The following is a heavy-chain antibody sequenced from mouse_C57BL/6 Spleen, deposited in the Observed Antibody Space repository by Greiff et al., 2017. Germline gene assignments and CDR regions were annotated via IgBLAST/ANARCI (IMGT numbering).Heavy chain of an antibody. CDR1: GYSITSDY. CDR2: ISYSGST. J-gene: IGHJ1*03. CDR3: ARSPRYYGSSYWYFDV. D-gene: IGHD1-1*01. V-gene: IGHV3-8*01. Sequence: EVQLQQSGPGLAKPSQTLSLTCSVTGYSITSDYWNWIRKFPGNKIEYMGYISYSGSTYYNPSLKSRISITRDTSKNQYYLQLNSVTTEDTATYYCARSPRYYGSSYWYFDVWGTGTTVTVSS.